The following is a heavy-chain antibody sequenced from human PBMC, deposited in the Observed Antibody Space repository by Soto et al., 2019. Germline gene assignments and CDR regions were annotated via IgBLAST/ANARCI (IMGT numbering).Heavy chain of an antibody. Sequence: SETLSLTCAVDGGSFTGYSWTWIRQPPAKGLEWIGEINQSGSTKYSPSLRTGVNISLDTSKNQFSLKLSSVTAADTAVYYCARVGSSSWNLDDWGQGTLVTVSS. D-gene: IGHD6-13*01. V-gene: IGHV4-34*01. J-gene: IGHJ4*02. CDR2: INQSGST. CDR3: ARVGSSSWNLDD. CDR1: GGSFTGYS.